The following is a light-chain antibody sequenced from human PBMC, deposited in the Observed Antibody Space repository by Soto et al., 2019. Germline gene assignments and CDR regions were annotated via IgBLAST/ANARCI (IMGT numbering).Light chain of an antibody. V-gene: IGKV3-15*01. J-gene: IGKJ4*01. CDR2: DTS. CDR3: QPYNTWPLT. Sequence: EVVMTQSPTTLSVSPGEGVTLSCRASQGIGDTLAWYQHKPGQTPRLLIYDTSTRATGGPDSFRGSRSGPEFTLTISSPQSEDFAIYYCQPYNTWPLTFGGGTKVESK. CDR1: QGIGDT.